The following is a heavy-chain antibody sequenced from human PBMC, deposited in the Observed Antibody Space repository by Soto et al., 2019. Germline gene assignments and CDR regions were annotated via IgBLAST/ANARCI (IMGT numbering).Heavy chain of an antibody. J-gene: IGHJ4*02. CDR3: ATRPLYGDYAIDFDH. V-gene: IGHV3-48*02. CDR1: GFTFSSYN. CDR2: ISSSSSSI. Sequence: VQLVESGGGLVQPGGSLRLSCAASGFTFSSYNLNWVRQAPGKGLDWVSYISSSSSSIHYADSVKGRFTISRDNAKNSLYLQMNSLRDEDTAVYYCATRPLYGDYAIDFDHWGQGTLVTVSS. D-gene: IGHD4-17*01.